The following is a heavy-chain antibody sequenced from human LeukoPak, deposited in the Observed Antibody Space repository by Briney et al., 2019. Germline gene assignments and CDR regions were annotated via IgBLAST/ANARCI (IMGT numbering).Heavy chain of an antibody. D-gene: IGHD1-7*01. Sequence: SVKVSCKASGGTFSSYAISWVRQAPGQGLEWMGRIIPIFGTANYAQKFQGRVTITTDESTSTAYMELSSLRSEDTAVYYCASLTETTGRGDYWGQGTLVTVSS. CDR2: IIPIFGTA. V-gene: IGHV1-69*05. CDR3: ASLTETTGRGDY. CDR1: GGTFSSYA. J-gene: IGHJ4*02.